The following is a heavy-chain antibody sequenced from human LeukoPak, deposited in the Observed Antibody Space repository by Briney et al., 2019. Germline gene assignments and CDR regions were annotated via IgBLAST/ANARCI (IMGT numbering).Heavy chain of an antibody. V-gene: IGHV4-61*01. D-gene: IGHD3-16*02. J-gene: IGHJ3*02. CDR1: GGSMRGRSDY. CDR3: ARELVYDYVWGSYRFVAFDI. CDR2: IYYSGST. Sequence: SETLSLTCTVSGGSMRGRSDYWVWIRRPPGKPLEWIGYIYYSGSTNYNPSLKSRVTISVDTSKNQFSLKLSSVTAADTAVYYCARELVYDYVWGSYRFVAFDIWGQGTMVTVSS.